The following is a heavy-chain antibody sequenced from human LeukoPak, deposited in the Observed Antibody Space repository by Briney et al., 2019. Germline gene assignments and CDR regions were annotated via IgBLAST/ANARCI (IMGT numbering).Heavy chain of an antibody. CDR1: GGSISSYY. D-gene: IGHD2-15*01. CDR2: IFSSGST. V-gene: IGHV4-59*01. J-gene: IGHJ4*02. CDR3: ARGVSGFSRIFDY. Sequence: SETLSLTCTVSGGSISSYYWSWIRQPPGKELEWIGCIFSSGSTNYKPTLKSRVSISVDTSKKQFSLELSTVTAADTAVYYCARGVSGFSRIFDYWGQGTLVTVSS.